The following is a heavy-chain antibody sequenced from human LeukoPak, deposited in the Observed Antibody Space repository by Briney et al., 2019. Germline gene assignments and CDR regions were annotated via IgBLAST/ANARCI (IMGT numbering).Heavy chain of an antibody. Sequence: PGGSLRLSCAASGFTFDDYAMHWVRQAPGKGLEWVSGISWNSGSIGYADSVKGRFTISRDNAKNSLYLQMNSLRAEDTAVYYCARDSQIQLWLRRGGNFDYWGQGTLVTVSS. J-gene: IGHJ4*02. V-gene: IGHV3-9*01. D-gene: IGHD5-18*01. CDR3: ARDSQIQLWLRRGGNFDY. CDR1: GFTFDDYA. CDR2: ISWNSGSI.